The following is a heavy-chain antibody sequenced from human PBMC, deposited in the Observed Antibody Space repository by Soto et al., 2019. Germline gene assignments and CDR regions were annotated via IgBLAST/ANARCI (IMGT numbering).Heavy chain of an antibody. CDR2: ISAYNGNT. CDR1: GYTFNSYG. V-gene: IGHV1-18*01. Sequence: QVQLVQSGAEVKKPGASVKVSCKASGYTFNSYGISWVRQAPGQGLEWMGWISAYNGNTNYAEKLQGRVTMTTDTPTRTAYMELRSLRSDDTAVYYCGRDWGQQLADYSDYWGQGTLVTVSS. D-gene: IGHD6-13*01. J-gene: IGHJ4*02. CDR3: GRDWGQQLADYSDY.